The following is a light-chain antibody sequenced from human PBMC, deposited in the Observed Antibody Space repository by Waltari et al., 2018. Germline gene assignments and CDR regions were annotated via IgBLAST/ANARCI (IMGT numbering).Light chain of an antibody. J-gene: IGLJ2*01. CDR3: YSAADNNLVV. CDR1: VLAKKY. V-gene: IGLV3-27*01. CDR2: KDS. Sequence: SYELTQPSSVSVSPGQTARITCSGDVLAKKYARWFQQKPGQAPVLVIYKDSERPSGIPERCSGSSSGTTVTLTISGAQVEDEADYYCYSAADNNLVVFGGGTKLTVL.